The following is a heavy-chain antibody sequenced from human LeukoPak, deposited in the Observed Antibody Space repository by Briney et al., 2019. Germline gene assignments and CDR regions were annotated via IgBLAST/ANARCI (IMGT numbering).Heavy chain of an antibody. CDR2: IYHSGST. CDR1: GGSISSSNW. V-gene: IGHV4-4*02. Sequence: PSGTLSLTCAVSGGSISSSNWWSWVRQPPGKGLEWIGEIYHSGSTNYNPSLKSRVTTSVDKSKNQFSLRLSSVTAADTAVYYCAREPKDSSSWYYFDYGGQGTLVTVSS. D-gene: IGHD6-13*01. CDR3: AREPKDSSSWYYFDY. J-gene: IGHJ4*02.